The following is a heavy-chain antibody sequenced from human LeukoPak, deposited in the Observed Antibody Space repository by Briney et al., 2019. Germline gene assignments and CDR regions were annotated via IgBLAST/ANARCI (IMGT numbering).Heavy chain of an antibody. CDR2: IHYSGST. CDR1: GDFINNYY. CDR3: ARGRGGYYYLDY. J-gene: IGHJ4*02. D-gene: IGHD2-21*02. Sequence: SETLSLTCTVSGDFINNYYWSWIRQPPGMGLEWIGYIHYSGSTDYNPSLKSRVTMLVDTPKNQFSLKLSSVTAADTAVYYCARGRGGYYYLDYWGQGTLVTVSS. V-gene: IGHV4-59*01.